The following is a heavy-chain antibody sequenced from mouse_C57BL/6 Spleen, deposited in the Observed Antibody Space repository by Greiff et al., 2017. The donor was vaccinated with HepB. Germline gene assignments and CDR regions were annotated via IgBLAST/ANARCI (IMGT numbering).Heavy chain of an antibody. CDR2: IDPSDSET. D-gene: IGHD4-1*01. CDR1: GYTFTSYW. CDR3: ARWEGGYFDV. J-gene: IGHJ1*03. V-gene: IGHV1-52*01. Sequence: QVQLKQPGAELVRPGSSVKLSCKASGYTFTSYWMHWVKQRPIQGLEWIGNIDPSDSETHYNQKFKDKATLTVDKSSSTAYMQLSSLTSEDSAVYYCARWEGGYFDVWGTGTTVTVSS.